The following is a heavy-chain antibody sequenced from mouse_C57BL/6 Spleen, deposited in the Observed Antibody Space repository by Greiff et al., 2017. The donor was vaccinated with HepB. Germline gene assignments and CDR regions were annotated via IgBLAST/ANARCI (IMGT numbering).Heavy chain of an antibody. CDR1: GFSLSTFGMG. V-gene: IGHV8-8*01. CDR3: ARKGYDPRRGTWFAY. D-gene: IGHD2-3*01. Sequence: QVTLKESGPGILQPSQTLSLTCSFSGFSLSTFGMGVGWIRQPSGKGLEWLAHIWWDDDKYYNPALKSRLTISKDTSKNQVFLKIANADTADTATYYCARKGYDPRRGTWFAYWGQGTLVTVSA. CDR2: IWWDDDK. J-gene: IGHJ3*01.